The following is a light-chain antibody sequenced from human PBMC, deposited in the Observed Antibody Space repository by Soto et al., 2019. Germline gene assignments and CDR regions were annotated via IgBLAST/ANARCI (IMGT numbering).Light chain of an antibody. Sequence: EIVMTQSPDTLSVSPGERATLSCRASQSVSTNLAWYQQKPGQAPRLLIHGASSSATGFPARFSASGSVTEFTLTLSSLQSEDLVVYYCHQYHAWPFAFCPGTKV. CDR1: QSVSTN. V-gene: IGKV3-15*01. J-gene: IGKJ3*01. CDR3: HQYHAWPFA. CDR2: GAS.